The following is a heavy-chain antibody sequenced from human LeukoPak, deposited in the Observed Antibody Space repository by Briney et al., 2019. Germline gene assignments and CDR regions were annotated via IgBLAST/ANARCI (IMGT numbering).Heavy chain of an antibody. CDR2: INHSGST. CDR3: ARGGRHSAGDY. D-gene: IGHD6-13*01. CDR1: GGSFSGYY. J-gene: IGHJ4*02. V-gene: IGHV4-34*01. Sequence: PSETLSLTCAVYGGSFSGYYWSWIRQPPGKGLEWIGEINHSGSTNYNPSLKSRVTISVDTSKNQFSLKLSSVTAADTAVYYCARGGRHSAGDYWGQGTLVTVSS.